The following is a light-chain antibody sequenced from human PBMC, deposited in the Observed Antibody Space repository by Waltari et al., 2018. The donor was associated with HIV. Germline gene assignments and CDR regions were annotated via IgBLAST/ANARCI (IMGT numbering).Light chain of an antibody. Sequence: QSVLTQPPSVSGAPGQRVTISCPGSSSHIGAGYDIPWYQQLPGTAPKLLIYGSGNRPSGVPDRFSGSKSGTSASLAITGLQAEDEADYYCQSYDSSLTGSVFGGGTKLTVL. CDR2: GSG. V-gene: IGLV1-40*01. J-gene: IGLJ2*01. CDR3: QSYDSSLTGSV. CDR1: SSHIGAGYD.